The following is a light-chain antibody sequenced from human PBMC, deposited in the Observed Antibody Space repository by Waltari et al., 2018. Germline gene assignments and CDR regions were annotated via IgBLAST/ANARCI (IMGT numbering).Light chain of an antibody. CDR3: SSQSSNDVVL. CDR2: DVS. Sequence: QSALTQPASVSGCPGQSVTIFCAGTSNDVGGYNSVYWYQEHPGQAPRVIIYDVSDRPSGVSDRFSGSKSGNTASLTISGLQAEDEADYYCSSQSSNDVVLFGGGTKLTVL. V-gene: IGLV2-14*01. CDR1: SNDVGGYNS. J-gene: IGLJ2*01.